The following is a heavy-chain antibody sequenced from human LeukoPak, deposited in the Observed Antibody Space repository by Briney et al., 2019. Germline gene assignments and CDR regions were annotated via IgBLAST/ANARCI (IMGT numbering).Heavy chain of an antibody. CDR2: IYYGGST. CDR1: GGSISSSSYY. D-gene: IGHD5-18*01. V-gene: IGHV4-39*07. CDR3: ASDTAMVDY. J-gene: IGHJ4*02. Sequence: PSETLSLTCTVSGGSISSSSYYWGWIRQPPGKGLEWIGSIYYGGSTYYNPSLKSRVTISVDTSKNQFSLKLSSVTAADTAVYYCASDTAMVDYWGQGTLVTVSS.